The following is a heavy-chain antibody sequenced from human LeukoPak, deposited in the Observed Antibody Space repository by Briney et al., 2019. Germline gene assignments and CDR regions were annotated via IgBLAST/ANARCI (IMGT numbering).Heavy chain of an antibody. CDR2: IYYSGST. CDR1: RGSISSYY. D-gene: IGHD2-15*01. J-gene: IGHJ5*02. V-gene: IGHV4-30-4*08. CDR3: AREEGYCSGGRCSDWFDP. Sequence: PSETLSLTCTISRGSISSYYWSWIRQPPGKGLEWIGFIYYSGSTYYNPSLKSRVTISVDTSKNHFSLRLSSVTAADTAVYYCAREEGYCSGGRCSDWFDPWGQGTLVTVSS.